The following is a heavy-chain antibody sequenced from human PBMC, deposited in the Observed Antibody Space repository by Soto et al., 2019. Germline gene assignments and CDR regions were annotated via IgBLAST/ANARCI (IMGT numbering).Heavy chain of an antibody. J-gene: IGHJ4*02. D-gene: IGHD1-1*01. V-gene: IGHV1-46*01. Sequence: ASVKVSCKASGYTFTSYYMHWVRQAPGQGLEWMGIINPSGGSTSYAQKFQGRVTMTRDTSTSTVYMELSSLRSEDTAVYYCARDPHNTWTTPGFDYWGQGTLVTVSS. CDR1: GYTFTSYY. CDR3: ARDPHNTWTTPGFDY. CDR2: INPSGGST.